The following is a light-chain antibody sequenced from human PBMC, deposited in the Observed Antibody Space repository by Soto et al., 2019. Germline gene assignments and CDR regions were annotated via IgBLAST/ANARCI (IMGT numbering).Light chain of an antibody. CDR1: QDINNY. CDR3: QQYHNLPRT. CDR2: DAS. Sequence: DIQLTQSPSSLSAAIGYRVTITCQASQDINNYLVWYQQKPGKAPKFLIFDASILETGVPSRFRGSGSGTDFTFTINSLQPEDIATYYCQQYHNLPRTFGQGTKVDI. V-gene: IGKV1-33*01. J-gene: IGKJ1*01.